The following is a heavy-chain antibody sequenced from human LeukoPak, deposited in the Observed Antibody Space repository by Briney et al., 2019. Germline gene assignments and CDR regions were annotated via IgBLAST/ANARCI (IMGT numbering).Heavy chain of an antibody. CDR1: GFTFSNYY. J-gene: IGHJ4*02. CDR3: TRGVPASSTYYYDY. Sequence: GGSLRLSCAASGFTFSNYYMTWVRQAPGKGVEGGSVIYSGDYTYYTDSVTGRFTISRDNSKNTLYLQMNGLRVEDTAVYYCTRGVPASSTYYYDYWGQGTLVTVSS. V-gene: IGHV3-53*01. D-gene: IGHD6-13*01. CDR2: IYSGDYT.